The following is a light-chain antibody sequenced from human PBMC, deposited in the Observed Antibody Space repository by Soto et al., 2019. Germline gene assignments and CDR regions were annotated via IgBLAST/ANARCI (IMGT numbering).Light chain of an antibody. J-gene: IGKJ2*01. CDR3: QRSYSAPYT. CDR2: AAS. Sequence: DIQMTQSPSSLSASVGDRVTITCRASQSISHYLNWYQHKPGKPPKFLIYAASTLQSGVPSRFSGSGSGTHFTLTINSLQPEDFATFYCQRSYSAPYTFGQGTKLEI. V-gene: IGKV1-39*01. CDR1: QSISHY.